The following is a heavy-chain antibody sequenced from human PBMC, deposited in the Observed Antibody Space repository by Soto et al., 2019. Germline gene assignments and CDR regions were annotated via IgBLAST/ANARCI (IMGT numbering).Heavy chain of an antibody. V-gene: IGHV4-31*03. CDR2: IYDNGDT. CDR3: ARAYHYDATKNDYLDI. J-gene: IGHJ3*02. CDR1: GGSIGSGDYY. Sequence: QVQLQESGPGLVKPSQTLSLTCTVSGGSIGSGDYYWTWIRQHPGRGLEWIGYIYDNGDTYYNPSLKSRVTTSPITSTNRFSLRQSSVTAAASAVYYCARAYHYDATKNDYLDIWGQGTLVTVSS. D-gene: IGHD3-16*01.